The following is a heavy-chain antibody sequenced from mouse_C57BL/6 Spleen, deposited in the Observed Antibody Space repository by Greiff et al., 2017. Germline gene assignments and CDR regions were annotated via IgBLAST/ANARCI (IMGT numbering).Heavy chain of an antibody. J-gene: IGHJ3*01. CDR1: GFTFSDYY. CDR2: ISNGGGST. CDR3: ARPYDYDGAWFAY. Sequence: EVHLVESGGGLVQPGGSLKLSCAASGFTFSDYYMYWVRQTPEKRLEWVAYISNGGGSTYYPDTVKGRFTISRDNAKNTLYLQMSRLTSEDTAMYYCARPYDYDGAWFAYWGQGTLVTVSA. D-gene: IGHD2-4*01. V-gene: IGHV5-12*01.